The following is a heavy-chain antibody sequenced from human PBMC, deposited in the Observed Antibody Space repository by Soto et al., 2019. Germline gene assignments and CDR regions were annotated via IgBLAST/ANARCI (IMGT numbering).Heavy chain of an antibody. CDR2: IWYDGSNK. Sequence: QVQLVESGGGVVQPGRSLRLSCAASGFTFSSYGMHWVRQAPGKGLEWVAVIWYDGSNKYYADSVKGRFTISRDNSKNTLYLQMNSLRAEDTAVYYCASMRNEYSSSSAYLWFDPWGQGTLVTVSS. CDR1: GFTFSSYG. CDR3: ASMRNEYSSSSAYLWFDP. V-gene: IGHV3-33*01. D-gene: IGHD6-6*01. J-gene: IGHJ5*02.